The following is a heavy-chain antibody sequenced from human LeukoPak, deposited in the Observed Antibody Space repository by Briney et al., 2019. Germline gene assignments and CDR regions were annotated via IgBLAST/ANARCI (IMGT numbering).Heavy chain of an antibody. CDR2: ISSSGSTI. Sequence: GGSLRLSCAASGFTFSDYYMSWIRQAPGKGLEWVSYISSSGSTIYYADSVKARFTISRDNAKNSLYLQMNSLRAEDTAVYYCARPYQLPKSHWFDPWGQGTLVTVSS. V-gene: IGHV3-11*01. J-gene: IGHJ5*02. CDR1: GFTFSDYY. D-gene: IGHD2-2*01. CDR3: ARPYQLPKSHWFDP.